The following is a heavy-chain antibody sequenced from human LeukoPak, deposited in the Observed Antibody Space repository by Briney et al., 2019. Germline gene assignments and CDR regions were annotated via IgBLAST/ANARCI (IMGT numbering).Heavy chain of an antibody. CDR2: IYSSGST. D-gene: IGHD2/OR15-2a*01. V-gene: IGHV4-39*01. CDR1: GVSISSGSDY. CDR3: AKHEDYFNYRRYFDL. Sequence: SETLSLTCTVSGVSISSGSDYWGWIRQAPGGGLEWIGSIYSSGSTYYNPSLKSRVTISVDTSRNQFSVRLSSVTAADTAKYYCAKHEDYFNYRRYFDLWGRGTLVTVSS. J-gene: IGHJ2*01.